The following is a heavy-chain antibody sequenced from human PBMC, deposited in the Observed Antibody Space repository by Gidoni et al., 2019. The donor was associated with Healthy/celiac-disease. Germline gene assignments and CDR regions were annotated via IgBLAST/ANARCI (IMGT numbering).Heavy chain of an antibody. Sequence: EVQLLESGGGLVQPGGSLRLSCAASGFTFISYAMSWVRPAPGKGLEWVSAISGSGGSIYYADSVKGRFTISRDNSKNTLYLQMNSLRAEDTAVYYCAKGRPTGIAEVPDVDYWGQGTLVTVSS. CDR1: GFTFISYA. CDR3: AKGRPTGIAEVPDVDY. V-gene: IGHV3-23*01. CDR2: ISGSGGSI. D-gene: IGHD6-13*01. J-gene: IGHJ4*02.